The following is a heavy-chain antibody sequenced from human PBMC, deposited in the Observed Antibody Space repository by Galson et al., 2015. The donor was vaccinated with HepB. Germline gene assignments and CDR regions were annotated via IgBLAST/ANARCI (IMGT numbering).Heavy chain of an antibody. V-gene: IGHV1-18*01. J-gene: IGHJ3*02. D-gene: IGHD3-9*01. CDR1: GYTFTSYG. Sequence: SVKVSCKASGYTFTSYGISWVRQAPGQGLEWMGWISAYNGNTNYAQKLQGRVTMTTDTSTSTAYMELRSLRSDDTAVYYRARPLPFDILTGYYRYAFDIWGQGTMVTVSS. CDR2: ISAYNGNT. CDR3: ARPLPFDILTGYYRYAFDI.